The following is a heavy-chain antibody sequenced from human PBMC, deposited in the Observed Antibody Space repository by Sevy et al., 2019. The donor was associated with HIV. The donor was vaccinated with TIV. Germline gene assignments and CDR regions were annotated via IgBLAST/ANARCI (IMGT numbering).Heavy chain of an antibody. Sequence: GGSLRLSCAASGFTVSSNYMSWVCQAPGKGLEWVSVIYSGGSTYYADSVKGRFTISRDNSKNTLYLQMNSLRAEDTAVYYCAAVEMATITFDYWGQGTLVTVSS. V-gene: IGHV3-53*01. CDR2: IYSGGST. J-gene: IGHJ4*02. D-gene: IGHD5-12*01. CDR3: AAVEMATITFDY. CDR1: GFTVSSNY.